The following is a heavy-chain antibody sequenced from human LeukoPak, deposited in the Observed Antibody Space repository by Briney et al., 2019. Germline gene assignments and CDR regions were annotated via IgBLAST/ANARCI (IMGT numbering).Heavy chain of an antibody. J-gene: IGHJ4*02. D-gene: IGHD2/OR15-2a*01. Sequence: KASETLSLTCTVSGGYISSYYWSWIRQHPGKGLEWIAYISDIGSINYNPSLKSRVTISLDTSKNQFSLKLSSVTAADTAVYYCAGHHPRNTVDFWGQGTLVTVSS. CDR3: AGHHPRNTVDF. V-gene: IGHV4-59*08. CDR1: GGYISSYY. CDR2: ISDIGSI.